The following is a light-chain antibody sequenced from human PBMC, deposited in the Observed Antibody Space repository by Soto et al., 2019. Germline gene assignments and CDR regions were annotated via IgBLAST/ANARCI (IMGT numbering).Light chain of an antibody. J-gene: IGLJ2*01. CDR3: TSYAGAYPLI. V-gene: IGLV2-8*01. CDR1: SRDVGGYNY. CDR2: EVS. Sequence: QSALTQPPSASGSPGQSVTISCTGTSRDVGGYNYVSWYQQHPGKAPKLMIVEVSQRPSGVPDRFSGSKSGNTASLTVSGLQAADESDYYCTSYAGAYPLIFGGGTKVTVL.